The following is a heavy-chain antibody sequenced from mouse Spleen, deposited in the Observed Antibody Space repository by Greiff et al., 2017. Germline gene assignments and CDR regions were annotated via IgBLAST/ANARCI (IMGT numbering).Heavy chain of an antibody. J-gene: IGHJ3*01. CDR1: GYAFSSSW. CDR2: IYPGDGDT. CDR3: ARNPSLLAWFAY. D-gene: IGHD6-1*01. V-gene: IGHV1-82*01. Sequence: VQRVESGPELVKPGASVKISCKASGYAFSSSWMNWVKQRPGKGLEWIGRIYPGDGDTNYNGKFKGKATLTADKSSSTAYMQLSSLTSEDSAVYFCARNPSLLAWFAYWGQGTLVTVSA.